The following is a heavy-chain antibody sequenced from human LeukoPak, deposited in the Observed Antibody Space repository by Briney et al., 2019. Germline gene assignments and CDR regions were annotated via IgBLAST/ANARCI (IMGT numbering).Heavy chain of an antibody. J-gene: IGHJ4*02. CDR2: IYYSGST. Sequence: TSETLSLTCTVSGGSISSGDYYWSWIRQPPGKGLEWIGYIYYSGSTNYNPSLKSRVTISVDTSKNQFSLKLSSVTAADTAVYYCARSGYPNPFDYWGQGTLVTVSS. D-gene: IGHD3-9*01. CDR1: GGSISSGDYY. V-gene: IGHV4-61*08. CDR3: ARSGYPNPFDY.